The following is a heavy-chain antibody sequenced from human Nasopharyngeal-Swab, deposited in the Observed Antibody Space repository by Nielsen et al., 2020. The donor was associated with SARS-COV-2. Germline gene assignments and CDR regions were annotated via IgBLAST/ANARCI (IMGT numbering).Heavy chain of an antibody. CDR3: AREEIYDSSGYYSYYYYYGMDV. Sequence: ASVKVSCKASGYTFTSYYMHWVQQAPGQGLEWMGIINPSGGSTSYAQKFQGRVTMTRDTSTSTVYMELSSLRSEDTAVYYCAREEIYDSSGYYSYYYYYGMDVWGQGTTVTVSS. CDR2: INPSGGST. CDR1: GYTFTSYY. J-gene: IGHJ6*02. V-gene: IGHV1-46*01. D-gene: IGHD3-22*01.